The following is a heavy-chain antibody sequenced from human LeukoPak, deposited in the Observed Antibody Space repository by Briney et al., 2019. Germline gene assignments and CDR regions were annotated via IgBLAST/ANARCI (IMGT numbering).Heavy chain of an antibody. J-gene: IGHJ4*02. V-gene: IGHV1-69*04. CDR1: GGTFSSYA. Sequence: SVKVSCKASGGTFSSYAISWVRQAPGQGLEWMGRIIPILGIANYAQKFQGRVTITADKSTSTAYMELSSLRSEDTAVYYCAIMDDSSGYYPAPFDYWGQGTLVTVSS. CDR3: AIMDDSSGYYPAPFDY. CDR2: IIPILGIA. D-gene: IGHD3-22*01.